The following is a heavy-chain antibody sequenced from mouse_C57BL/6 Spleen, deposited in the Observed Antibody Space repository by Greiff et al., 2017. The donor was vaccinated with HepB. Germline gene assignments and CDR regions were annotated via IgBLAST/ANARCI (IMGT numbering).Heavy chain of an antibody. CDR2: IDPSDSYT. V-gene: IGHV1-69*01. J-gene: IGHJ2*01. D-gene: IGHD1-1*01. CDR3: ARGTTVAPDY. Sequence: VQLQQSGAELVMPGASVKLSCKASGYTFTSYWMHWVKQRPGQGLEWIGEIDPSDSYTNYNQKFKGKSTLTVDKSSSTAYMQLSSLTSEDSAVYYWARGTTVAPDYWGQGTTLTVSS. CDR1: GYTFTSYW.